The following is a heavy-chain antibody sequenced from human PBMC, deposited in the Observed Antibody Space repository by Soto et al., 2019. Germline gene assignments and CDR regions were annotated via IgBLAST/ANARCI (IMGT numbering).Heavy chain of an antibody. V-gene: IGHV1-18*01. Sequence: QVQLVQSGAEVKKPGASVKVSCKASGYTFTSYGISWVRQAPGQGLEWMGWIRAYNGNTNYAQKLQGRVTMTTDTSTSTAYMEPRSLRSEDTAVYYCARNRGAYGMDVWGQGTTVTVSS. CDR2: IRAYNGNT. CDR1: GYTFTSYG. CDR3: ARNRGAYGMDV. J-gene: IGHJ6*02.